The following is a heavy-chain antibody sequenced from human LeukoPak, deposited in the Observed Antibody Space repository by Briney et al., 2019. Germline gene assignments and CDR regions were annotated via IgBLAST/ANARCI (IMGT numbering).Heavy chain of an antibody. CDR2: ISYDGSNK. D-gene: IGHD4-17*01. J-gene: IGHJ4*02. CDR1: GFTFSSYA. V-gene: IGHV3-30-3*01. Sequence: GGSLRLSCAASGFTFSSYAMYWVRQAPGKGLEWVAQISYDGSNKYYADSVKGRYTISRDNSKNTLSLHMNSLRAEDTSLYYCAKDRAAGAVTTYDSWGQGTLVTVSS. CDR3: AKDRAAGAVTTYDS.